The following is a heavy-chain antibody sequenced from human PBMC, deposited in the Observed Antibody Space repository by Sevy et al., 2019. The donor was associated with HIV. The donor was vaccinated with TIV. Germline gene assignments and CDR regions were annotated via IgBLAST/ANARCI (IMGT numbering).Heavy chain of an antibody. V-gene: IGHV1-69*13. CDR2: IIPIFGTA. D-gene: IGHD2-15*01. CDR1: GGTFSSYA. J-gene: IGHJ6*02. CDR3: AGGPWSYGGNGGFGDYYGMDV. Sequence: ASVKVSCKASGGTFSSYAISWVRQAPGQGLEWMGGIIPIFGTANYAQKFQGRVTITADESTSTAYMELSSLRSEDTAVYYCAGGPWSYGGNGGFGDYYGMDVWGQGTTVTVSS.